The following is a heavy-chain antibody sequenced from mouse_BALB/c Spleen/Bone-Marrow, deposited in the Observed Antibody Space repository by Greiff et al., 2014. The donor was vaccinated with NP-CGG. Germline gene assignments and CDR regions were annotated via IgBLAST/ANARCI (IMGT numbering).Heavy chain of an antibody. CDR2: INPSTGYT. J-gene: IGHJ2*01. CDR1: GHTFTSYW. CDR3: ARDHPYYFDY. Sequence: VKVVESGAELAKPGASVKMSCKASGHTFTSYWMHWVKQRPGQGLEWIGYINPSTGYTEYNQKFKDKATLTADKSSSTAYMQLSSLTSEDSAVYYCARDHPYYFDYWGQGTTLTVSS. V-gene: IGHV1-7*01.